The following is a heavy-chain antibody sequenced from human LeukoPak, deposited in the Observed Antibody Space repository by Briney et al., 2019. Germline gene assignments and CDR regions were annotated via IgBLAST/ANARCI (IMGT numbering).Heavy chain of an antibody. V-gene: IGHV3-23*01. CDR1: GLTFSAYA. CDR3: ARVAYDSYGHYYHDYFDY. Sequence: GGSLRLSCAASGLTFSAYAMTWVRQAPGKGLEWVSSMSGRDDKTYYTDSAKGRFTISRDNSRNTLYLQMNSLRAEDTALYYCARVAYDSYGHYYHDYFDYWGQGTLVTVSS. D-gene: IGHD3-22*01. CDR2: MSGRDDKT. J-gene: IGHJ4*02.